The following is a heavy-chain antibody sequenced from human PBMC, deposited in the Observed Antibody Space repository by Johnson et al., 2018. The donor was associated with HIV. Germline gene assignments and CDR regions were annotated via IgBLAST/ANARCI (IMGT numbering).Heavy chain of an antibody. Sequence: QVLLVESGGGVVQPGRSLRLSCAASGFTFSSYAMHWVRQAPGKGLEWVAVISYDGSNKYYADSVKGRFTISRDNSKNTLYLQMNSLRAEDTAVYYCARAYSYGVFDIWGQGTMVTVSS. CDR3: ARAYSYGVFDI. D-gene: IGHD5-18*01. V-gene: IGHV3-30-3*01. CDR2: ISYDGSNK. J-gene: IGHJ3*02. CDR1: GFTFSSYA.